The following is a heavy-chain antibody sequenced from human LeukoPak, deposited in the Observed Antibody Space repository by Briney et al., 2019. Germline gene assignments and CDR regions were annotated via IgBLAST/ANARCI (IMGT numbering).Heavy chain of an antibody. V-gene: IGHV3-48*03. Sequence: GGSLRLSCAASGFTFSSYEMNWVRQAPGKGLEWVSYISSSGSTIYYADSVKGRFTISRDNAKNSLYLQMNSLRAEDTAVYYCASQFVVPGSGWPRDFDYWGQGTLVTVSS. D-gene: IGHD6-19*01. CDR2: ISSSGSTI. CDR3: ASQFVVPGSGWPRDFDY. CDR1: GFTFSSYE. J-gene: IGHJ4*02.